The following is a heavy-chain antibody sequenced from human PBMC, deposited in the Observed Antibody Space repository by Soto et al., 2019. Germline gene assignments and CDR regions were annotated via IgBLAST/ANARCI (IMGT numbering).Heavy chain of an antibody. J-gene: IGHJ4*02. Sequence: EVQLLESGGGLVQPGGSLRLSCVGSGFTFSSYDITWVRQAPGKGLEWVSSFSFYGRRDNTYYADSVTGRFTISRDNSRNTVYLQMDPLRVEDTAVYYCAKSLYIDNGGPNDQWGQGTVVTVSS. CDR3: AKSLYIDNGGPNDQ. CDR2: FSFYGRRDNT. V-gene: IGHV3-23*01. D-gene: IGHD1-1*01. CDR1: GFTFSSYD.